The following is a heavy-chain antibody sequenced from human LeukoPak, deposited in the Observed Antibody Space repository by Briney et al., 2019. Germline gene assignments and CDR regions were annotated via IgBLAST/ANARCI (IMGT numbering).Heavy chain of an antibody. CDR2: ISAYNGNT. V-gene: IGHV1-18*01. CDR3: ARSTVTTYDY. D-gene: IGHD4-17*01. J-gene: IGHJ4*02. Sequence: GASVKVSCKASGYTFTNYGISWVRQAPAQGLEWMGWISAYNGNTNYAQNLQGRVTMTTDTSTSTTYMELRSLRSDDTAVYYCARSTVTTYDYWGQGTLVTVSS. CDR1: GYTFTNYG.